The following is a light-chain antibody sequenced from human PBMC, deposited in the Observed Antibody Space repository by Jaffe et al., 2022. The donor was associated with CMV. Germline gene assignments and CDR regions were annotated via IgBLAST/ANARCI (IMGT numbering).Light chain of an antibody. Sequence: QSAPTQPASVSGSPGQSITISCAGTSSDVGYQNSVSWFQQHPGKAPELMIYEVSNRPSGISNRFSGSKSGNTASLTISGLQAEDEADYYCASFTSSRTWVFGGGTRLTVL. CDR1: SSDVGYQNS. J-gene: IGLJ3*02. CDR2: EVS. V-gene: IGLV2-14*03. CDR3: ASFTSSRTWV.